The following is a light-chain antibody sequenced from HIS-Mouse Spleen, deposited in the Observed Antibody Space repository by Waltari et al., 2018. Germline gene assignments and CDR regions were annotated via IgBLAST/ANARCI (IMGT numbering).Light chain of an antibody. V-gene: IGLV1-44*01. Sequence: QSVLTQPPSASGTPGQRGTISCSGSSSNLGSNTVNWYQQLPGTAPKLLIYSNNQRPSGVPDRFSGSKSGTSASLAISGLQSEDEADYYCAAWDDSLNGVVFGGGTKLTVL. CDR1: SSNLGSNT. CDR2: SNN. CDR3: AAWDDSLNGVV. J-gene: IGLJ2*01.